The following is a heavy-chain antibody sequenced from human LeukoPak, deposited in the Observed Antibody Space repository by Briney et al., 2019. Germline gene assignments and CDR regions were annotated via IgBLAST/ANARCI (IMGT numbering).Heavy chain of an antibody. Sequence: PGGSLRLSCAASGFNFSNYWMHWVRQAPGKGLEWVSAISGSGGSTYYADSVKGRFTISRDNSKNTLYLQMNSLRAEDTAVYYCAKLWFGELSYYDNWFDPWGQGTLVTVSS. D-gene: IGHD3-10*01. J-gene: IGHJ5*02. CDR1: GFNFSNYW. CDR2: ISGSGGST. V-gene: IGHV3-23*01. CDR3: AKLWFGELSYYDNWFDP.